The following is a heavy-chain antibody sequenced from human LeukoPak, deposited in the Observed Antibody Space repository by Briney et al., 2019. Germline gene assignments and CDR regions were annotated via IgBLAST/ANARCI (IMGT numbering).Heavy chain of an antibody. D-gene: IGHD5-12*01. Sequence: PSETLSLTCTVSGGSISSSSYYWGWIRQPPGKGLEWIGSIYYSGSTNYKPSLKGRVTISLNTSKNQFSLKLSSVTAADTAVYYCAREAHSRHGGYGHYFDYWGQGSLVTVSS. CDR3: AREAHSRHGGYGHYFDY. CDR2: IYYSGST. CDR1: GGSISSSSYY. V-gene: IGHV4-39*07. J-gene: IGHJ4*02.